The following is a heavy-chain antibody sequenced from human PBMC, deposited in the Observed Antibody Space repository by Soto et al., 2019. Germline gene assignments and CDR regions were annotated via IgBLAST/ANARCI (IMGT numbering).Heavy chain of an antibody. CDR3: AGVRGGGWLDWFDP. D-gene: IGHD6-19*01. V-gene: IGHV4-39*01. Sequence: SETLSLTCTVSGGSISSSSYYWGWIRQPPGKGLEWIGSIYYSGSTYYNPSLKSRVTISVDTSKNQFSLKLSSVTAADTAVYYCAGVRGGGWLDWFDPWGQGTLVTVSS. CDR1: GGSISSSSYY. J-gene: IGHJ5*02. CDR2: IYYSGST.